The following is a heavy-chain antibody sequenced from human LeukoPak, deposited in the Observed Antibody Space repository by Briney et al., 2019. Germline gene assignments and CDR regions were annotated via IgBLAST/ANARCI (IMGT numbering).Heavy chain of an antibody. J-gene: IGHJ6*02. CDR1: GYTFTGYY. V-gene: IGHV1-2*04. CDR2: INPNSGGT. Sequence: GASVKVSCKASGYTFTGYYMHWVRQAPGQGLEWMGRINPNSGGTNYAQKFQGWVTMTRDTSISTAYMELSRLRSDDTAVYYCARDPSPKYQLLSRYYYYGMDVWGQGTTVTVSS. CDR3: ARDPSPKYQLLSRYYYYGMDV. D-gene: IGHD2-2*01.